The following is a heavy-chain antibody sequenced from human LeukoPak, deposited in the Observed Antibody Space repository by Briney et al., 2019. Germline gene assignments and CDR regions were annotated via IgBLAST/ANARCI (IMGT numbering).Heavy chain of an antibody. CDR3: ARDSSIVVVVAATSGHYYGMDV. D-gene: IGHD2-15*01. Sequence: PGGSLRLSCAASGFTFSRYGMHWVRQAPGKGLEWVAVIWYDGSNKYYADSVKGRFTISRDNSKNTLYLQMNNLRAEDTAVYYCARDSSIVVVVAATSGHYYGMDVWGQGTTVTVSS. CDR2: IWYDGSNK. V-gene: IGHV3-33*01. CDR1: GFTFSRYG. J-gene: IGHJ6*02.